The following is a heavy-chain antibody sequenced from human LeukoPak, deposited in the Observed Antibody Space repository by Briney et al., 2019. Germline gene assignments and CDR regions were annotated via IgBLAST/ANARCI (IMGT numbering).Heavy chain of an antibody. D-gene: IGHD2-2*01. J-gene: IGHJ4*02. Sequence: GGSLRLSCAASGFTFSSYAMSWVRQAPGKGLEWVSAISGSGGSTYYADSVKGRFTISRDNSKNTLYLQMNSLRAEDTAVYYCAKDSRYCSNTSCYDRFDYWGQGTLVTASS. CDR3: AKDSRYCSNTSCYDRFDY. CDR2: ISGSGGST. V-gene: IGHV3-23*01. CDR1: GFTFSSYA.